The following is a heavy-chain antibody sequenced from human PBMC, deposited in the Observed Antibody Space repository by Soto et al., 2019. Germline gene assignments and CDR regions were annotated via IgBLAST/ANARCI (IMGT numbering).Heavy chain of an antibody. Sequence: PGGSLRLSCAASGFTVSSNYMSWVRQAPGKGLEWVSVIYSGGSTYHADSVKGRSTISRDNPKNTLYLQMNSLRAEDTAVYYCAAVVDTAMVIVYMDVWAKGPRSPSP. D-gene: IGHD5-18*01. CDR2: IYSGGST. J-gene: IGHJ6*03. CDR1: GFTVSSNY. V-gene: IGHV3-66*01. CDR3: AAVVDTAMVIVYMDV.